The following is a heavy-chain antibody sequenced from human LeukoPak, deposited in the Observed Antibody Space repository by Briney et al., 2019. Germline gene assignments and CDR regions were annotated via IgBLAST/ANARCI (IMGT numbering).Heavy chain of an antibody. CDR3: TRGRVVVVVPAAIPHYFDY. Sequence: GGSLRLSSTASGFTFGDYAMSWFRQAPGKGLEWVGFIRSKAYGGTTEYAASVKGRFTISRDDSKSIAYLQMNSLKTEDTAVYYCTRGRVVVVVPAAIPHYFDYWGQGTLVTVSS. CDR2: IRSKAYGGTT. CDR1: GFTFGDYA. J-gene: IGHJ4*02. D-gene: IGHD2-2*02. V-gene: IGHV3-49*03.